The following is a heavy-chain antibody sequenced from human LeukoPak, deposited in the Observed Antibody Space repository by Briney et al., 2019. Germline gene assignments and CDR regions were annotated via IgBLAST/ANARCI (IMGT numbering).Heavy chain of an antibody. Sequence: GVSLRRSCAASGFTFSSYAMSRVRQAPGKGLEWVSVISGSGGSTYYAGSVKGRFTISRDNSYNMLYLQVNSLRAEDTALYYCAKESYYDTSGDAFGIWGRGTMVTVSS. CDR1: GFTFSSYA. CDR2: ISGSGGST. V-gene: IGHV3-23*01. D-gene: IGHD3-22*01. J-gene: IGHJ3*02. CDR3: AKESYYDTSGDAFGI.